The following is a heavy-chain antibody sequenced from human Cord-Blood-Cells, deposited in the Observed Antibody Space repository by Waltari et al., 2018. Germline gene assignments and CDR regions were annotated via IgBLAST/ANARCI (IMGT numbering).Heavy chain of an antibody. CDR2: MNPNSGNT. CDR1: GYTFPRYG. CDR3: ARAVSYSSGCDAFDI. Sequence: QVQLVQSGAEVKKPGASVKVSCKASGYTFPRYGIHWVQQATGQGLEWMGWMNPNSGNTGYAQKFQGRVTITRNTSISTAYMELSSLRSEDTAVYYCARAVSYSSGCDAFDIWGQGTMVTVSS. D-gene: IGHD6-19*01. J-gene: IGHJ3*02. V-gene: IGHV1-8*03.